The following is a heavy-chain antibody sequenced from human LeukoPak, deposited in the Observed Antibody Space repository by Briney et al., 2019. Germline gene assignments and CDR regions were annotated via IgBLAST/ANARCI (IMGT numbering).Heavy chain of an antibody. CDR3: ASDTAMVDYYYYYGMDV. J-gene: IGHJ6*02. Sequence: GASVKVSCKASGGTFSSYAISWVQQAPGQGLEWMGGIIPILGTANYAQKFQGRVTITADESTSTAYMELSSLRSEDTAVYYCASDTAMVDYYYYYGMDVWGQGTTVTVSS. V-gene: IGHV1-69*13. CDR2: IIPILGTA. D-gene: IGHD5-18*01. CDR1: GGTFSSYA.